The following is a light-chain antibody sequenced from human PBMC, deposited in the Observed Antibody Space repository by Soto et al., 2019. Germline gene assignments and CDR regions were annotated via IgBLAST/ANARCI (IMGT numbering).Light chain of an antibody. CDR3: KQYNNGPPWT. Sequence: EIVMTQSPATLSLSPGERATLSCRASQSVSSNLAWYQQKPGQAPRLLIYGASTRATGIPARFSGSGSGTEFTLTISRLQSEYFAVYECKQYNNGPPWTFGQGTTADSK. CDR1: QSVSSN. V-gene: IGKV3-15*01. CDR2: GAS. J-gene: IGKJ1*01.